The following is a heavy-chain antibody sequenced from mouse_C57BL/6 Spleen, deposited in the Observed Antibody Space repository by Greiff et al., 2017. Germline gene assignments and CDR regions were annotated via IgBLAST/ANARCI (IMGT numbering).Heavy chain of an antibody. V-gene: IGHV1-69*01. J-gene: IGHJ3*01. Sequence: VQLQQPGAELVMPGASVKLSCKASGYTFTSYWMHWVKQRPGQGLEWIGEIDPSDSYTNYNQKFKGKATLTVDKSSSTAYMQLRSLTSEDAAVYDCARRGDYGSSSAWFAYWGQGTLVTVSA. CDR3: ARRGDYGSSSAWFAY. D-gene: IGHD1-1*01. CDR1: GYTFTSYW. CDR2: IDPSDSYT.